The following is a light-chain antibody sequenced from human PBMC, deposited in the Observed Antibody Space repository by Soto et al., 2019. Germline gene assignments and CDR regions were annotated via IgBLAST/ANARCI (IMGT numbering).Light chain of an antibody. V-gene: IGKV4-1*01. Sequence: DFVMTQAPDSLAVSLGERATINCKSSQSVLYNSNNKNHLGWFQQKPGHPPKLLIYGASFRPSGVPDRFSGSGSGTDFPLTISSLQAEDVAVYYWQQYYSMPFTFGQGTKLEI. J-gene: IGKJ2*01. CDR1: QSVLYNSNNKNH. CDR2: GAS. CDR3: QQYYSMPFT.